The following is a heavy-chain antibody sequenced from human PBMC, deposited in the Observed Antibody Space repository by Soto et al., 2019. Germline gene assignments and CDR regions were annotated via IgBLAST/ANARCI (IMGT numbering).Heavy chain of an antibody. V-gene: IGHV3-23*01. D-gene: IGHD6-19*01. Sequence: EVQLLDSGGGLVQPGGSLRLSCAASGFTFSSSAMSWVRQAPGKGLEWVSAVSGSGGTTYYADSVRGRFTISRDNSNNTLYLQMNSLRAEETAIYFCARCTVDTIVTSGWCHYLDPWGQGTLVTVSS. CDR1: GFTFSSSA. J-gene: IGHJ5*02. CDR2: VSGSGGTT. CDR3: ARCTVDTIVTSGWCHYLDP.